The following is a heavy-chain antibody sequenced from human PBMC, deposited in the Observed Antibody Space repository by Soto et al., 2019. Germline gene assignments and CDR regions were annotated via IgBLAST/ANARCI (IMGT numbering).Heavy chain of an antibody. Sequence: ASVKVSWKASGYTFTGYYMHWVRQAPGQGLEWMGWINPNSGGTNYAQKFQGWVTMTRDTSTSTAYMELRSLRSDDTAVYYCARDWTLKYNWNPTAQFDYWGRGTLVTVSS. CDR2: INPNSGGT. CDR1: GYTFTGYY. D-gene: IGHD1-20*01. CDR3: ARDWTLKYNWNPTAQFDY. V-gene: IGHV1-2*04. J-gene: IGHJ4*02.